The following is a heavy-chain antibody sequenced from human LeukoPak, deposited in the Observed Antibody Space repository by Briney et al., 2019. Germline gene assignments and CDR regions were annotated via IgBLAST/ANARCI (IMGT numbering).Heavy chain of an antibody. D-gene: IGHD5-18*01. CDR1: GGTFSSYA. CDR3: ARARGYSYGTFDY. Sequence: VKVSCKASGGTFSSYAISWVRQAPGQGLEWMGGIIPIFGTANYAQKFQGRVTITADKSTSTAYMELSSLRSEDTAVYYCARARGYSYGTFDYWGQGTLVTVSS. CDR2: IIPIFGTA. V-gene: IGHV1-69*06. J-gene: IGHJ4*02.